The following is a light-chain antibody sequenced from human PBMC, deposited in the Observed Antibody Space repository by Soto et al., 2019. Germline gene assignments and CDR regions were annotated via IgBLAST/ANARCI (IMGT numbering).Light chain of an antibody. CDR1: QSVSSNY. J-gene: IGKJ5*01. CDR2: GAS. V-gene: IGKV3-20*01. Sequence: EIVFTQSPSTPSFSPRERGTLSRRALQSVSSNYFAWYQQKPGQAPRLLIYGASSRATGIPDRFSGSGSGTDFTLTISRLEPEDFAVYYCQQYGSSLPITFGQGTRLEIK. CDR3: QQYGSSLPIT.